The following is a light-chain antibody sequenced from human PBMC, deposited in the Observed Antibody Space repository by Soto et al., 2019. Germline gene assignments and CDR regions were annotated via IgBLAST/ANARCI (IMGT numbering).Light chain of an antibody. V-gene: IGKV3-15*01. Sequence: EIVLTQSPGTLSLSPGERATLSCRASQSVSGSYLAWYQQKPGQAPRLLIIGASTTATGVPARFSGSGSGREFTLTISSLQSEDFATYYCQQYNSYLFGGGTKVDIK. CDR3: QQYNSYL. CDR2: GAS. J-gene: IGKJ4*01. CDR1: QSVSGSY.